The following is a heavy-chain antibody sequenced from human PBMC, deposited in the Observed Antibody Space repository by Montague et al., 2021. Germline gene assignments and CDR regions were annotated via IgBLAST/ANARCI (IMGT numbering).Heavy chain of an antibody. J-gene: IGHJ3*01. Sequence: SLRLSCAASGFTFGAYSMTWVRQAPGKGLDYVSSISSNSRHIYSAAPLRGRFTISRDNAGNSLYLQMDSLRAEDTAVYYCARISTNGDFNAFDLWGRGTVVIVSS. V-gene: IGHV3-21*01. CDR2: ISSNSRHI. CDR1: GFTFGAYS. D-gene: IGHD2-8*01. CDR3: ARISTNGDFNAFDL.